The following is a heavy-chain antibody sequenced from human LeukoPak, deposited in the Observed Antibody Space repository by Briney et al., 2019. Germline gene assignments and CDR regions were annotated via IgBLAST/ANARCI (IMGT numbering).Heavy chain of an antibody. J-gene: IGHJ4*02. CDR1: GFTFSSYA. D-gene: IGHD2-15*01. V-gene: IGHV3-23*01. CDR2: ISGSGGST. CDR3: AKDAPADIVVYYFDY. Sequence: GALRLSCAASGFTFSSYAMSWVRQAPGKGLEWVSAISGSGGSTYYADFVKGRFTISRDNSKNTLYLQMNSLRAEDTAVYYCAKDAPADIVVYYFDYWGQGALVTVSS.